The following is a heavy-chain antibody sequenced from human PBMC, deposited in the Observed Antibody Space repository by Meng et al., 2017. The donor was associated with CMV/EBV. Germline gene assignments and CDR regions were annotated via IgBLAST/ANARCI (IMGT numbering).Heavy chain of an antibody. J-gene: IGHJ6*02. CDR3: ARAPDGIPSIFGVVMEDYGMDV. V-gene: IGHV1-18*01. D-gene: IGHD3-3*01. CDR1: GYTFTSYG. CDR2: ISAYNGNT. Sequence: ASVKVSCKASGYTFTSYGISWVRQAPGQGLEWMGWISAYNGNTNYAQKLQGRVTMTTDTSTSTAYMELRSLRSDDTAVYYCARAPDGIPSIFGVVMEDYGMDVWGQGTTVTVSS.